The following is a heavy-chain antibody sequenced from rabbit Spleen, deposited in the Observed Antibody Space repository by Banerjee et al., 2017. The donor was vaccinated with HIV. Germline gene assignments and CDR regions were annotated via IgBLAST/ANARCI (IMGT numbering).Heavy chain of an antibody. CDR3: ARDYGGTYSFYLAL. J-gene: IGHJ6*01. D-gene: IGHD2-1*01. Sequence: QSLEESGGDMVKPGASLTLTCKASGFAFSRGYFMCWVRQAPGKGLELIACTYTGDMGPWYASWAKGRFTISKTSSTVDLKMTSLTAADTATYFCARDYGGTYSFYLALWGPGTLVTVS. CDR2: TYTGDMGP. V-gene: IGHV1S40*01. CDR1: GFAFSRGYF.